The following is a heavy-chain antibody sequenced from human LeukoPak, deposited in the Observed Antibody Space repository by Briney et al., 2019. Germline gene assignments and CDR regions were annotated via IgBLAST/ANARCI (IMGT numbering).Heavy chain of an antibody. V-gene: IGHV3-7*01. CDR2: IKQDGSEK. Sequence: GGSLRLSCAASGFTFSSYWMSWVRQAPGKGLEWVANIKQDGSEKYYVDSVKGRFTISRDNAKNSLYLQMNSLRAEDTAVYYCARDPTPRWFGELEYYMDVWGKGTTVTVSS. D-gene: IGHD3-10*01. CDR3: ARDPTPRWFGELEYYMDV. J-gene: IGHJ6*03. CDR1: GFTFSSYW.